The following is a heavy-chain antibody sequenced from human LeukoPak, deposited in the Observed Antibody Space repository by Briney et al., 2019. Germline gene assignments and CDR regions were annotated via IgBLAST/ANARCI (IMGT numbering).Heavy chain of an antibody. CDR2: IYYSGST. D-gene: IGHD5-18*01. J-gene: IGHJ6*02. CDR3: ASNTAMVKYPFYYYYYGMDV. Sequence: SETLSLTCTVSGGSISSYYWSWIRQPPGKGLEWIGYIYYSGSTNYNPSLKSRVTISVDTSKNQFSLKLSSVTVADTAVYYCASNTAMVKYPFYYYYYGMDVWGQGTTVTVSS. V-gene: IGHV4-59*01. CDR1: GGSISSYY.